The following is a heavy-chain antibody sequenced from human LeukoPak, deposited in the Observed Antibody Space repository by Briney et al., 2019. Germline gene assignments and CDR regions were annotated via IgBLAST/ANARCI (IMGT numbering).Heavy chain of an antibody. Sequence: GEPLNSSWQGSGYSFSTYYISWARQLPGKGLEWMGRFDPSDSYTNYNPSFQAHFTFPTHNPISTAYLQWSSLKASDTARYFCARRGRVRGDTYAIMANNTHNGMDVWGQGTKVTVSS. J-gene: IGHJ6*02. D-gene: IGHD5-18*01. V-gene: IGHV5-10-1*01. CDR2: FDPSDSYT. CDR1: GYSFSTYY. CDR3: ARRGRVRGDTYAIMANNTHNGMDV.